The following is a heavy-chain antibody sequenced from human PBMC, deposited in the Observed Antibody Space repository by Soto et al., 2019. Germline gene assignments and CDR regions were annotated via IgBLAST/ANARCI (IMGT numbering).Heavy chain of an antibody. Sequence: SETLSLTCTVSGGSIRSSTYYWGWIRQPPGKGLEWIGSIYYSGSTHYNPSLKSRVTMSVDTSTNQFSLKLNSVTAADTAVYYCASDDSSVPWGQGTLVTVSS. CDR3: ASDDSSVP. J-gene: IGHJ5*02. CDR1: GGSIRSSTYY. V-gene: IGHV4-39*01. D-gene: IGHD3-22*01. CDR2: IYYSGST.